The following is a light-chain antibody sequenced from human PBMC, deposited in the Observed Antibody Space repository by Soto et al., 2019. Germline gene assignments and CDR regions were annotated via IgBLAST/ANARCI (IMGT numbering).Light chain of an antibody. CDR1: QIVTSSQ. V-gene: IGKV3-20*01. CDR2: GAS. CDR3: HNYGSSPLN. Sequence: ELVLTQSPGTTSFSSVAVVNLSRRSGQIVTSSQLAWYQQKPGQAPRLLVFGASSRVLGIPDRFSGSGSGTDFTLTISRLEPEDFAVYYCHNYGSSPLNFGKGKRRAIK. J-gene: IGKJ5*01.